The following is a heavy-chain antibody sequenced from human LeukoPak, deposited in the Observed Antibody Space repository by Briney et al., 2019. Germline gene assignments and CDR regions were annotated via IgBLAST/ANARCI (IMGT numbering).Heavy chain of an antibody. CDR3: ARDYSYPDY. CDR1: GASISSYH. CDR2: ISTSMTT. J-gene: IGHJ4*02. D-gene: IGHD3-16*02. V-gene: IGHV4-4*07. Sequence: SETLSLTCSVSGASISSYHWSWIRQPAGKGLEWIGLISTSMTTNYNPSLKSRVTMSVDTSKNQFSLKLSSVPAADTAVYYCARDYSYPDYWGQGTLVTVSS.